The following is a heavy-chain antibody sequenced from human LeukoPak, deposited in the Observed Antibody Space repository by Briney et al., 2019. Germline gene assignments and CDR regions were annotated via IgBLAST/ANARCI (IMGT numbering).Heavy chain of an antibody. J-gene: IGHJ4*02. V-gene: IGHV4-4*02. CDR2: INLSGST. D-gene: IGHD6-19*01. CDR3: ARDRDYSSGWYDY. CDR1: NGSISSSNW. Sequence: SGTLSLTCVVRNGSISSSNWWSWVRQPPGKGLEWIGEINLSGSTNYNPSLKSRVIISLDKSNNQFSLKLSSVTAADTAVYYCARDRDYSSGWYDYWGQGTLVTVSS.